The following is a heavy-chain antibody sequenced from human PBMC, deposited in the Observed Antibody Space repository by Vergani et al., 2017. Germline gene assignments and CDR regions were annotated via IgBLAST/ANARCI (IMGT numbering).Heavy chain of an antibody. J-gene: IGHJ4*02. D-gene: IGHD3-22*01. CDR3: ARDDRYYYDSSGYYYVFQV. CDR1: GGTFSSYA. Sequence: QVQLVQSGAEVKKPGSSVKVSCKASGGTFSSYAISWVRQAPGQGLEWMGRIIPIFGTANYAQKFQGRVTITADESTSTAYMELSSLRSEDTAVYYCARDDRYYYDSSGYYYVFQVWGQGTLVTVSS. V-gene: IGHV1-69*18. CDR2: IIPIFGTA.